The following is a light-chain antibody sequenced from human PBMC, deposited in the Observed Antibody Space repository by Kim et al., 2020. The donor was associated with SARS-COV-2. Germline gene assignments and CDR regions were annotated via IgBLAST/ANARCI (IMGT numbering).Light chain of an antibody. J-gene: IGLJ2*01. Sequence: GQSVTISCTGTSSDVGGYNYVSWYQQHPGKAPKRMIYEVSKRPSGVPDRFSGSKSGNTASLTVSGLQAEDEADYYCSSYAGSSGLVFGGGTQLTVL. CDR2: EVS. CDR1: SSDVGGYNY. CDR3: SSYAGSSGLV. V-gene: IGLV2-8*01.